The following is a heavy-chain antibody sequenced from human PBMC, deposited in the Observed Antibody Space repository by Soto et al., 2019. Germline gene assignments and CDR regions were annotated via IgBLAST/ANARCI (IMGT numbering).Heavy chain of an antibody. J-gene: IGHJ4*02. D-gene: IGHD1-1*01. CDR1: GDGVSSNNAA. CDR2: TYYRSKWYN. CDR3: ARVGSTGWRLDY. Sequence: SQTLSLTCAISGDGVSSNNAAWNWFRQSPSRGLEWLGRTYYRSKWYNDSAVSVRSRLIINPDTSKNQFSLQLNSVTPEDTAVYYCARVGSTGWRLDYWGQGTLVTVSS. V-gene: IGHV6-1*01.